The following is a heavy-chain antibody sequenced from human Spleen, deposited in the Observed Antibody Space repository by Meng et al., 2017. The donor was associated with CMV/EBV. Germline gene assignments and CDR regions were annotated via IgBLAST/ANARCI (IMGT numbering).Heavy chain of an antibody. J-gene: IGHJ4*02. Sequence: QGQLQQAGPGLVKPSRTPALTGAISGDRVSSKSDAWNWIRQSPSRGLEWLGRTYYRSKWYNDYAVSVKSRITINPDTSKNQFSLQLNSVTPEDTAVYYCARRAGVGAAFDYWGQGTLVTVSS. CDR1: GDRVSSKSDA. CDR2: TYYRSKWYN. D-gene: IGHD3-10*01. V-gene: IGHV6-1*01. CDR3: ARRAGVGAAFDY.